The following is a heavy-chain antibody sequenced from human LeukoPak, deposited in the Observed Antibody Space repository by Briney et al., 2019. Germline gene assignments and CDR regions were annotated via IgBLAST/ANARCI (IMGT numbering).Heavy chain of an antibody. CDR2: IYSSGST. D-gene: IGHD3/OR15-3a*01. J-gene: IGHJ4*02. Sequence: SETLSLTCTVSGDSITGFYWSWLRQPPGEGLEWIGYIYSSGSTYYNPSLKSRVTISVDTSKNQFSLKLSSVTAADTAFYYCTRRRWTFDYWGQGTLVTVSS. V-gene: IGHV4-59*08. CDR1: GDSITGFY. CDR3: TRRRWTFDY.